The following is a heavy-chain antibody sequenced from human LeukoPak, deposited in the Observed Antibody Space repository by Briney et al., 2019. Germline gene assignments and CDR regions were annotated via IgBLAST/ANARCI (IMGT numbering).Heavy chain of an antibody. CDR2: IWYDGSNK. J-gene: IGHJ4*02. CDR3: ARERAAAGMGY. V-gene: IGHV3-33*01. Sequence: GRSLRLSCAASGFTFSSYGMHWVRQAPGKGLEWVAVIWYDGSNKYYADSVKGRFTIPRDNSKNTLYLQMNSLRAEDTAVYYCARERAAAGMGYWGQGTLVTVSS. D-gene: IGHD6-13*01. CDR1: GFTFSSYG.